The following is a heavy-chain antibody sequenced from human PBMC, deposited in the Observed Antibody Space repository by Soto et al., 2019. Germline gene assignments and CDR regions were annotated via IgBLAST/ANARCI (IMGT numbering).Heavy chain of an antibody. D-gene: IGHD1-1*01. Sequence: GGSLRLSCAASGFTFSSYAMSWVRQAPGKGLEWVSAISGSGGSTYYADSVKGRFTISRDNSKNTLYLQMNSLRAEDTAVYYCAKDQGWNDFYHYYYGMDVWGQGTTVTVSS. CDR2: ISGSGGST. CDR3: AKDQGWNDFYHYYYGMDV. J-gene: IGHJ6*02. V-gene: IGHV3-23*01. CDR1: GFTFSSYA.